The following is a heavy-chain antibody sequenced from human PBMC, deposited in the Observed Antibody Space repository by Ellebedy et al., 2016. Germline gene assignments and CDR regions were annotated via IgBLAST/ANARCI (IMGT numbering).Heavy chain of an antibody. CDR2: ISGDGDTT. Sequence: GGSLRLSXAASGFTFRNFFMSWVRQGPRGGLEWISTISGDGDTTFSADSVKGRFTISRDNSRYTLYLQMDSLRAADTAVYYCYYGHYSASWGQGTLVTVSS. J-gene: IGHJ4*02. CDR1: GFTFRNFF. CDR3: YYGHYSAS. D-gene: IGHD4-17*01. V-gene: IGHV3-23*01.